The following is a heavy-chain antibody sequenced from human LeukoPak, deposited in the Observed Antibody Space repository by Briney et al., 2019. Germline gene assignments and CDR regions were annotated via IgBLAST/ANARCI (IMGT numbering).Heavy chain of an antibody. CDR3: ARRQRDGYNPWAFDI. CDR2: IRSKDYGGTT. CDR1: GFTFGDYA. Sequence: GGSLRLSCRASGFTFGDYAVNWFRQAPGKGLEWVGFIRSKDYGGTTEYAASVKGRFTISRDDSKSIAYLQMNSLKTEDAAMYYCARRQRDGYNPWAFDIWGLGTMVTVSP. D-gene: IGHD5-24*01. V-gene: IGHV3-49*03. J-gene: IGHJ3*02.